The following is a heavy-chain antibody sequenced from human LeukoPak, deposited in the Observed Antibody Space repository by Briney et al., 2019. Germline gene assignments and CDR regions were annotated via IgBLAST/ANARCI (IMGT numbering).Heavy chain of an antibody. CDR2: ISSSSSYI. CDR1: GFTFSSYS. CDR3: ARGSGEVVYDYVWGSYRLFDY. J-gene: IGHJ4*02. V-gene: IGHV3-21*01. Sequence: PGGSLRLSCAASGFTFSSYSMNWVRQAPGKGLEWVSSISSSSSYIYYADSVKGRFTISRDNAKNSLYLQMNSLRAEDTAVYYCARGSGEVVYDYVWGSYRLFDYWGQGTLITVSS. D-gene: IGHD3-16*02.